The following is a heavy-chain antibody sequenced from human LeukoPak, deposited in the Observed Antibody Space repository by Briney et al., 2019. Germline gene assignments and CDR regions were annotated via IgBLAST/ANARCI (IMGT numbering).Heavy chain of an antibody. CDR3: ASQLVNWFDP. D-gene: IGHD6-6*01. J-gene: IGHJ5*02. V-gene: IGHV4-59*08. CDR2: IYYSGST. CDR1: GGSISSYY. Sequence: SETLSLTCTVSGGSISSYYWSWIRQPPGKGLEWIGYIYYSGSTNYNPSLKSRVNISVDTPKNLFSLKLSSVTAADTAVYYSASQLVNWFDPWGQGTLVTVSS.